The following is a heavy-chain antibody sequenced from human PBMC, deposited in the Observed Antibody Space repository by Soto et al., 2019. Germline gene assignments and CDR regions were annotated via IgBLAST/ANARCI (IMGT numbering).Heavy chain of an antibody. J-gene: IGHJ4*02. CDR3: ARVPAGGNSDYFDS. V-gene: IGHV4-30-4*01. Sequence: QVQLQESGPGLVKPSQTLSLTCTVSGGSFSSGDYYWSWIRQPPGKGLVWIGYIYYTGSTYYHPSLMTPVTTSVDTSKTQSSLRLSSVTAADTAVYYCARVPAGGNSDYFDSLGQGTLVTVSS. CDR1: GGSFSSGDYY. CDR2: IYYTGST. D-gene: IGHD2-21*02.